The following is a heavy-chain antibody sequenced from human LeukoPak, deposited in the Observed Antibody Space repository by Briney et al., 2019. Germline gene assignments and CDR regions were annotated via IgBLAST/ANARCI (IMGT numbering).Heavy chain of an antibody. CDR1: GGSFSGYY. CDR2: INHSGST. J-gene: IGHJ5*02. D-gene: IGHD3-16*02. V-gene: IGHV4-34*01. CDR3: ARDCIRTKRRSPVIDDP. Sequence: PSETLSLTCAVYGGSFSGYYWSWIRQPPGKGLEWIGEINHSGSTNYNPSLKSRVTISVDTSKNQSSLKLSSVTAADTAVYYCARDCIRTKRRSPVIDDPWGQGTLVTVSS.